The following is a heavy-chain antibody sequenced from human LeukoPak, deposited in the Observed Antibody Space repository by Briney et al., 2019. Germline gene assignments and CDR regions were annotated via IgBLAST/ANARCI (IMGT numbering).Heavy chain of an antibody. CDR2: VSGSGGNT. J-gene: IGHJ5*02. V-gene: IGHV3-23*01. D-gene: IGHD6-13*01. Sequence: GGSLRLSCAASGFTFSSYAMSWVRQAPGEGLEWVSTVSGSGGNTYYVDSVKGRFTISRDNTKNTLYLQMNSLRAEDTAVYYCVRESPVAAVGRSWFDPWGQGTLVTVSS. CDR3: VRESPVAAVGRSWFDP. CDR1: GFTFSSYA.